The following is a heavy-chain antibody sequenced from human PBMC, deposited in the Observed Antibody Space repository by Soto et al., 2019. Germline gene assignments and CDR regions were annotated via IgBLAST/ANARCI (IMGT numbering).Heavy chain of an antibody. V-gene: IGHV1-46*01. CDR2: INPHGGST. Sequence: ASVKVSCKAPRATYTSYYIKWLRQAPGKRLARMGVINPHGGSTAYAQKFKGRVTLTRDTSASTVYMEVSSLTSEDTAMYYCARSSGGNFGIIIEGTNWFAPWGQGTLVTVSS. D-gene: IGHD1-26*01. CDR1: RATYTSYY. CDR3: ARSSGGNFGIIIEGTNWFAP. J-gene: IGHJ5*02.